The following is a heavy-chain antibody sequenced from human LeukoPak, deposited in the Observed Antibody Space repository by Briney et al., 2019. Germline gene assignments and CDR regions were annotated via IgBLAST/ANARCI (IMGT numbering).Heavy chain of an antibody. J-gene: IGHJ4*02. CDR3: AKDLYSSWSQGAFDY. Sequence: GGSLRLSCTASGFTFAGYGMHWVRQAPGKGLEWVSGISWNSGSIGYADSVKGRFTISRDNAKNSLYLQMNSLRAEDTALYYCAKDLYSSWSQGAFDYWGQGTLVTVSS. D-gene: IGHD6-13*01. CDR2: ISWNSGSI. V-gene: IGHV3-9*01. CDR1: GFTFAGYG.